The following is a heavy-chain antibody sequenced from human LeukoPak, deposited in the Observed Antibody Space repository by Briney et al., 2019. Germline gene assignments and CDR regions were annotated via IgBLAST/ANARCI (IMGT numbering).Heavy chain of an antibody. CDR1: GFIFSTYA. D-gene: IGHD3-9*01. V-gene: IGHV3-23*01. CDR3: TKDQPWQPYHIQY. J-gene: IGHJ1*01. CDR2: ISGSGSMT. Sequence: GGSLRLSCAASGFIFSTYAMSWVRQAPGKGLEGVSRISGSGSMTYYGDSVKGRFTISRDNFKNTLYLQMNSLRVEDTAIYCCTKDQPWQPYHIQYWGQGTLVTVSS.